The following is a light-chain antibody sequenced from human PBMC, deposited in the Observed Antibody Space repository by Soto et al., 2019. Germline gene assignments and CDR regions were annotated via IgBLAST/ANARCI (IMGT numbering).Light chain of an antibody. CDR2: GAS. CDR1: QSVRSNS. Sequence: PGESATLSCTASQSVRSNSLAWYQQKPGQAPRPLMFGASGRATGTPPRFSGRGSGTDFTLTISRLEPEDFAVYYCQQYGTSPLTFGGGTKVDI. V-gene: IGKV3-20*01. J-gene: IGKJ4*01. CDR3: QQYGTSPLT.